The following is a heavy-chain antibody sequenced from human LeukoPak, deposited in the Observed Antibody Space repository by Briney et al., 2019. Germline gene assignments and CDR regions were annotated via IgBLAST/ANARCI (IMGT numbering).Heavy chain of an antibody. CDR2: VYHSWST. J-gene: IGHJ4*02. D-gene: IGHD6-19*01. CDR1: GYSIISDYY. CDR3: ARNTSGHSFDY. V-gene: IGHV4-38-2*01. Sequence: PSETLSLTCAVSGYSIISDYYWGWIRQPPGEGLEWIGSVYHSWSTHYNPSLKSRLTMSVDTSKNQFSLTLSSVTAADTAVYYCARNTSGHSFDYWGQGTLVTVSS.